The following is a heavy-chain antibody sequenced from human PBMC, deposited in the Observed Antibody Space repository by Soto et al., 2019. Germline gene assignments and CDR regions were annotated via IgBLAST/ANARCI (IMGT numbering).Heavy chain of an antibody. J-gene: IGHJ4*02. D-gene: IGHD3-16*01. V-gene: IGHV3-15*06. Sequence: EVQLVESGGGLVEPGGSLRLSCAASGFTLSNAWMSWVSQAPGKGLEWVGRIQNKADGGATIYAAPVRGRFTITRDDSKNTLDLQMSSLKTEDTAMYYCTRVNLGKLDYWGQGTLATVSS. CDR2: IQNKADGGAT. CDR3: TRVNLGKLDY. CDR1: GFTLSNAW.